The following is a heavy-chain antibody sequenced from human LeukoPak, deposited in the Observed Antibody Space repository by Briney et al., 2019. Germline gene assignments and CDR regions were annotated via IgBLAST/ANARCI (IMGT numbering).Heavy chain of an antibody. V-gene: IGHV3-53*01. D-gene: IGHD3-9*01. Sequence: GGSLRLSCAASGFTVSSNYMSWVRQAPGKGLEWVSVIYSGGSTYYADSARGRFTISRDNSKNTLYLQMNSLRAEDTAVYYCARVGILTGYTFDYWGQGTLVTVSS. CDR3: ARVGILTGYTFDY. J-gene: IGHJ4*02. CDR1: GFTVSSNY. CDR2: IYSGGST.